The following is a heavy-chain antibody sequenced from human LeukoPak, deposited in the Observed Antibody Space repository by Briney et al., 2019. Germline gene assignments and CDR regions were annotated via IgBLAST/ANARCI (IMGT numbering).Heavy chain of an antibody. J-gene: IGHJ4*02. Sequence: ASVKVSCKTSGYTFTNYAMHWVRQAPGQTIQWLAWINPANGYTRYSQHFQDRVTVSSDTSADTAYMELSSLRAEDKAIYYCAIRDGHTDHWGQGTLVTVSS. CDR1: GYTFTNYA. V-gene: IGHV1-3*03. CDR2: INPANGYT. D-gene: IGHD5-24*01. CDR3: AIRDGHTDH.